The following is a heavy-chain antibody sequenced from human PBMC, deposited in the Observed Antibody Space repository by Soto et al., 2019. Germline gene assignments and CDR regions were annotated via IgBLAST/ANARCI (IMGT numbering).Heavy chain of an antibody. CDR1: GYTFTSYG. Sequence: QVQLVQSGAEVKKPGASVKVSCKASGYTFTSYGISWVRQAPGQGLEWMGCNSAYNGNTNYAQKLQGRVTMTTDNSTSTAYVELRSLRSDDTAVYYCARDLSSSSLHAHAFDIWGQWTMVTVSS. CDR3: ARDLSSSSLHAHAFDI. D-gene: IGHD6-6*01. J-gene: IGHJ3*02. V-gene: IGHV1-18*04. CDR2: NSAYNGNT.